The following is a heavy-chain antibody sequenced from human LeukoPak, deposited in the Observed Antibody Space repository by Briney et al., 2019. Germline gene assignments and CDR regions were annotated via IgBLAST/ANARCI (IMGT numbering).Heavy chain of an antibody. J-gene: IGHJ4*02. D-gene: IGHD7-27*01. CDR2: IYYNGIS. CDR3: AGAPWGPYDF. CDR1: GGSVNSGGYY. V-gene: IGHV4-31*03. Sequence: SETLSLTCTISGGSVNSGGYYWAWIRQHPGKGLEWIGYIYYNGISYSSPSLRSRVTMSVDTSKNQFSLKVSSVTAADTALYFCAGAPWGPYDFWGRGTLVTVSS.